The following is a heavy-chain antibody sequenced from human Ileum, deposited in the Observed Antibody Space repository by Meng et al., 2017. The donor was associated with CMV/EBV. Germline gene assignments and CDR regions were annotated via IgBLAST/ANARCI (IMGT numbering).Heavy chain of an antibody. Sequence: ADLRGSGPGLVKSSGTLSLTCTVSSASSSPYYWNWIRQPAGKGLEWIGRIYTGGPTDYNPSLKSRVTMSVDTSKNQFFLNLSSVTAADTAVYYCARGQTVRGFEYWGLGILVTVSS. CDR1: SASSSPYY. V-gene: IGHV4-4*07. D-gene: IGHD3-10*01. CDR3: ARGQTVRGFEY. CDR2: IYTGGPT. J-gene: IGHJ4*02.